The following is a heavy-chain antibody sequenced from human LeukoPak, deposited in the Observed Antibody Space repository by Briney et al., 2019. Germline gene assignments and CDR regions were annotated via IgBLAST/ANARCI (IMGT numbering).Heavy chain of an antibody. CDR2: INHSGST. J-gene: IGHJ4*02. CDR1: GGSFSGYY. CDR3: ARRAGLHSLDY. V-gene: IGHV4-34*01. Sequence: SEALSLTCAVYGGSFSGYYWSWIRQPPGKGLEWIGEINHSGSTNYNPSLKSRVTISVDTSKNQFSLRLSSVTAADTALYFCARRAGLHSLDYWDQGTLVTVSS. D-gene: IGHD5/OR15-5a*01.